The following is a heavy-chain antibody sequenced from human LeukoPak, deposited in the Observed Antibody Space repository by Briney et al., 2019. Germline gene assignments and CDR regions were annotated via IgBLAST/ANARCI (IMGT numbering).Heavy chain of an antibody. J-gene: IGHJ5*02. Sequence: PGVSLRLSCAASGFTFDDYGMSWVRQAPGKGLEWVSGINWNGGSTGYADSVKGRFTISRDNAKNSLYLQMNSLRDEDTAVYYCARAKNPYCGGDCRWFDPWGQGTLVTVSS. CDR2: INWNGGST. CDR3: ARAKNPYCGGDCRWFDP. V-gene: IGHV3-20*04. CDR1: GFTFDDYG. D-gene: IGHD2-21*02.